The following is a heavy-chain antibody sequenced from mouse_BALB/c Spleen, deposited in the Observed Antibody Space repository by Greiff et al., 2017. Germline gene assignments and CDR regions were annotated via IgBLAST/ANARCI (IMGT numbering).Heavy chain of an antibody. Sequence: EVHLVESGGGLVQPGGSLKLSCAASGFTFSSYTMSWVRQTPEKRLEWVAYISNGGGSTYYPDTVKGRFTISRDNAKNTLYQQMSRLKAEDTAMYYCASRGGYDCYFAYWGQGTLVTVSA. CDR3: ASRGGYDCYFAY. CDR1: GFTFSSYT. CDR2: ISNGGGST. J-gene: IGHJ3*01. V-gene: IGHV5-12-2*01. D-gene: IGHD2-3*01.